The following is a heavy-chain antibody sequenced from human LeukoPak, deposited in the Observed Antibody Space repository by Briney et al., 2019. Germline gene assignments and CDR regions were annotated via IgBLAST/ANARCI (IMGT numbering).Heavy chain of an antibody. Sequence: GGSLRLSCAASGFTFRSYWMHWVRQAPGKGLEWVSRVIRDGSFTNYADSVKGRFTISRDNSKNTLYLQMNSLRAEDTAVYYCASPIVVVTATTWSVDYWGQGTLVTVSS. CDR3: ASPIVVVTATTWSVDY. V-gene: IGHV3-74*01. CDR1: GFTFRSYW. CDR2: VIRDGSFT. J-gene: IGHJ4*02. D-gene: IGHD2-21*02.